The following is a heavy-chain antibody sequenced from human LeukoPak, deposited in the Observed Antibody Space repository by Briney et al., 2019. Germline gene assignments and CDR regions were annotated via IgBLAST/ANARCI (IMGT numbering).Heavy chain of an antibody. J-gene: IGHJ4*02. D-gene: IGHD3/OR15-3a*01. V-gene: IGHV3-NL1*01. CDR3: AKADWAY. Sequence: GGSLRLSCAASGITIRNYGMTWVRQAPGRGLQWVSSINNSGTRTFYEDSVKGRFTISRDNSKNTLYLQMNSLRAEDTAVYYCAKADWAYWGQGTLVTVSS. CDR2: INNSGTRT. CDR1: GITIRNYG.